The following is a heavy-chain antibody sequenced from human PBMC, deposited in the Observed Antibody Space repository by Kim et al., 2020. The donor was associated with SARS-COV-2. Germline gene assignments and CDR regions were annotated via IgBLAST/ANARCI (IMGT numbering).Heavy chain of an antibody. V-gene: IGHV4-59*13. CDR1: GGSISSYY. J-gene: IGHJ5*02. CDR3: ARGKGIYFGVAPWGWFDP. Sequence: SETLSLTCTVSGGSISSYYWSWIRQPPGKGLEWIGYIYYSGSTNYNPSLKSRVTISVDTSKNQFSLKLSSVTAADTAVYYCARGKGIYFGVAPWGWFDPWGQGTLVTVSS. CDR2: IYYSGST. D-gene: IGHD3-3*01.